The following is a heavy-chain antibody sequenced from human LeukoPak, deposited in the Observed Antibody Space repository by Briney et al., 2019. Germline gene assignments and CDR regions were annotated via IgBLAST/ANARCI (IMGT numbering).Heavy chain of an antibody. V-gene: IGHV4-59*01. J-gene: IGHJ5*02. CDR3: ARESYGDYGSGWFDP. CDR1: GGSISSYY. D-gene: IGHD4-17*01. Sequence: PSETLSLTCTVSGGSISSYYWSWIRQPPGKGLEWIGYIYYSGSTNYNPSLKSRVTISVDTSKNQFSLKLSSVTAADTAVYYCARESYGDYGSGWFDPWGQGTLVTVSS. CDR2: IYYSGST.